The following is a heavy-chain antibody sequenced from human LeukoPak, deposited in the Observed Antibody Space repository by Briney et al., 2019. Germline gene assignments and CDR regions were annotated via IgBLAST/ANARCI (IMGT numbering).Heavy chain of an antibody. CDR2: ISTTGST. CDR1: GGSISSYY. D-gene: IGHD2-8*01. Sequence: SETLSLTCTVSGGSISSYYWSWFRQSAGKGLEWIGRISTTGSTNYNPSLKSRVTMSLDTSKNQFSLGVSSVTAADTAVYYCAGAPNTYYFDYWGQGTLVTVSS. CDR3: AGAPNTYYFDY. V-gene: IGHV4-4*07. J-gene: IGHJ4*02.